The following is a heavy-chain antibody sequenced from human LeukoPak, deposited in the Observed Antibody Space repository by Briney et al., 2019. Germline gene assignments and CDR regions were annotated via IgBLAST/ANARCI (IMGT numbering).Heavy chain of an antibody. Sequence: SVKVSCKASGGTFSSYAISWVRQAPGQGLEWMGGIIPIFGTANYAQKFQGRVMITADESTSTAYMELGSLRSEDTAVYYCARVSRPDYGDYVPFDYWGQGTLVTVSS. V-gene: IGHV1-69*01. CDR1: GGTFSSYA. J-gene: IGHJ4*02. D-gene: IGHD4-17*01. CDR2: IIPIFGTA. CDR3: ARVSRPDYGDYVPFDY.